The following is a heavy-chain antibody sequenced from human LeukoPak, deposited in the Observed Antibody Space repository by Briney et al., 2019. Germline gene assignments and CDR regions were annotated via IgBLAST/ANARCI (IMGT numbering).Heavy chain of an antibody. CDR3: ARVVNYYDSSGVAY. CDR2: IYYSGST. V-gene: IGHV4-31*03. D-gene: IGHD3-22*01. CDR1: GGSISSGGYY. J-gene: IGHJ4*02. Sequence: PSQTLSLTCTVSGGSISSGGYYWSWIRQHPGKGLEWIGYIYYSGSTYYNPSLKSRVTISVDTSKNQFSLKLSSVTAADTAVYYCARVVNYYDSSGVAYWGQGTLVTVSS.